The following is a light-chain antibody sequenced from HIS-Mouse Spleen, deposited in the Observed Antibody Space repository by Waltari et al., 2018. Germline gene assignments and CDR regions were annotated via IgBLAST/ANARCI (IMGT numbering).Light chain of an antibody. J-gene: IGKJ4*01. CDR3: QQYDNLLLT. V-gene: IGKV1-33*01. CDR1: QDIINY. Sequence: DIELTQSPSSLSASVGDRVTITCQASQDIINYLNWYQQKPGKAPKLLIYDASNLETGVPSRFSGSGSGTDFTFTISSLQPEDIATYYCQQYDNLLLTFGGGTKVEIK. CDR2: DAS.